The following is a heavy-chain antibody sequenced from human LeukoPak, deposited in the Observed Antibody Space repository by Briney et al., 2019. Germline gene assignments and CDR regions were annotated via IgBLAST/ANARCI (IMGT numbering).Heavy chain of an antibody. J-gene: IGHJ6*03. V-gene: IGHV3-11*04. CDR3: ARLPHSSGYWLGYYYYMDV. Sequence: GGSLRLSCAVSGFTFSDSHMTWIRQAPGKGLEWVSYISNSGSSISYADSVKGRFTISRDNAKNSLYLQMNSLRAEDTAVYYCARLPHSSGYWLGYYYYMDVWGKGTTVTISS. CDR2: ISNSGSSI. CDR1: GFTFSDSH. D-gene: IGHD3-22*01.